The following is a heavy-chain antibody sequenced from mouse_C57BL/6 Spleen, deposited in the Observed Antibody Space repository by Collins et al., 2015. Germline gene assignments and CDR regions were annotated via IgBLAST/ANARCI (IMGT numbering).Heavy chain of an antibody. CDR1: GYAFSSSW. J-gene: IGHJ2*01. CDR3: ASYGFFDY. Sequence: VKPGASVKISCKASGYAFSSSWMNWVKQRPGKGLEWIGRIYPGDGDTNYNGKFKGKATLTADKSSSTAYMQLSSLTSEDSAVYFCASYGFFDYWGQGSTLTVSS. CDR2: IYPGDGDT. D-gene: IGHD2-2*01. V-gene: IGHV1-82*01.